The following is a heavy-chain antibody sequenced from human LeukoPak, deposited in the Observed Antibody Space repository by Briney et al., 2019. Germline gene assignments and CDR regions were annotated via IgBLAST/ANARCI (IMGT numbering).Heavy chain of an antibody. CDR3: AKDLRPSYYDSSGNAFDI. D-gene: IGHD3-22*01. Sequence: PGRSLRLSCAASGFTFSSYGMHWVRQAPGKGLEWVAAISYDGSNKYYADSVKGRFTISRDNSKNTLYLQMNSLRAEDTAVYYCAKDLRPSYYDSSGNAFDIWGQGTMVTVSS. J-gene: IGHJ3*02. V-gene: IGHV3-30*18. CDR1: GFTFSSYG. CDR2: ISYDGSNK.